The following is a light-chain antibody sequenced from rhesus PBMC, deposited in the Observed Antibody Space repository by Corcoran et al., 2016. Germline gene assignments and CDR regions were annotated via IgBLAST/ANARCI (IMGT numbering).Light chain of an antibody. CDR2: AAS. CDR1: QGIRSY. CDR3: LQHNSYPLT. Sequence: DIQMTQSPSSLSASVGDTVTITCRASQGIRSYLNWFQQKPGKAPKLLFYAASSLESGVPSRFSGSGSGTAFTLPISSLQPEDFAAYYCLQHNSYPLTFGGGTKVEIK. V-gene: IGKV1-28*01. J-gene: IGKJ4*01.